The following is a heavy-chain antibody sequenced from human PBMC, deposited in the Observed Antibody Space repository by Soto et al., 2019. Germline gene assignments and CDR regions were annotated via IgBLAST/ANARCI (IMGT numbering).Heavy chain of an antibody. CDR1: GYTFSTYW. Sequence: PGESLKLSCRGSGYTFSTYWLAWVRQMPGKGLAWMGIIFPGDSDTIYSPASQGQATISADKSSNTAYLQWRSLKASDTAMYYCARQGIRRFCSNDVCRYYFDFWGQGTPVTVSS. J-gene: IGHJ4*02. CDR2: IFPGDSDT. D-gene: IGHD2-8*01. CDR3: ARQGIRRFCSNDVCRYYFDF. V-gene: IGHV5-51*01.